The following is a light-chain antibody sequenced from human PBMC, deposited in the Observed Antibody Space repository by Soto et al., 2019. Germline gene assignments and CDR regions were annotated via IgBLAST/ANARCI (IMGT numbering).Light chain of an antibody. CDR1: QSVISSY. V-gene: IGKV3-20*01. CDR3: KQSYSWEIT. J-gene: IGKJ5*01. Sequence: EIVLTQSPGTLSLSPGERATLSCRASQSVISSYLAWYRQKPGQAPRLLIYGASNRATGIPDRFSGSGSGTDFTLTIRSLQPEDFATYYCKQSYSWEITFGQGTRLEIK. CDR2: GAS.